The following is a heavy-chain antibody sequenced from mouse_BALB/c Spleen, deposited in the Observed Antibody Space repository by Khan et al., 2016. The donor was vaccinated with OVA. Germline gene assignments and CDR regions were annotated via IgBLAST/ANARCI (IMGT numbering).Heavy chain of an antibody. CDR1: GYTLTNYG. D-gene: IGHD2-1*01. V-gene: IGHV9-3-1*01. CDR2: INTYTGEA. CDR3: SRSNGNYGFAY. J-gene: IGHJ3*01. Sequence: QIQLVQSGPELKKPGETVKISCKASGYTLTNYGMNWVKQAPGKGLKWMGWINTYTGEATYADDFKGRFAFSLETSASTAYLQLNNLKNEDTATXFCSRSNGNYGFAYWGQGTLVTVSA.